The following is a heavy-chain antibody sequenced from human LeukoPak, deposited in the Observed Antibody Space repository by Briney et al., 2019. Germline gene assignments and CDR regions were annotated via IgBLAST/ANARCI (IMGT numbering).Heavy chain of an antibody. J-gene: IGHJ5*02. CDR2: IYYSGST. D-gene: IGHD5-12*01. CDR3: ARETNSIKEYSGYDYRRFDP. Sequence: SSETLSLTCTVSGGSISSYYWSWIRQPPGKGLEWIGYIYYSGSTNYNPSLKSRVTISVDTSKNQFSLKLSSVTAADTAVYYCARETNSIKEYSGYDYRRFDPWGQGTLVTVSS. CDR1: GGSISSYY. V-gene: IGHV4-59*01.